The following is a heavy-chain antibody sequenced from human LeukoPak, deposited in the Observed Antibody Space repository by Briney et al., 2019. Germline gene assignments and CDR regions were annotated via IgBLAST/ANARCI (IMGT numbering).Heavy chain of an antibody. CDR2: IKQDGSEK. CDR3: ARDLSLAAAGTSY. V-gene: IGHV3-7*01. Sequence: GGSLRLSCEASGFTFSNYWMSWVRQAPGKGLERVANIKQDGSEKNYMDSVKGRFTISRDNAKNSLYLQMNSLRAEDTAVYFCARDLSLAAAGTSYWGQGTLVTVSS. D-gene: IGHD6-13*01. CDR1: GFTFSNYW. J-gene: IGHJ4*02.